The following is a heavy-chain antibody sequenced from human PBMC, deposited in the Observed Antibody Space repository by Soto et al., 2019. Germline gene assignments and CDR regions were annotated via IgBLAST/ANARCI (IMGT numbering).Heavy chain of an antibody. CDR1: GGYISGDDYH. D-gene: IGHD2-21*02. CDR3: AREDDGGDTLDV. Sequence: SETLSLTCTVSGGYISGDDYHWTWIRQSPEKGLEWIGYIHHSGSILYNPSLKSRLTISVDTSKNQFSLHLSSVTAADTAVYFCAREDDGGDTLDVWGQGTTVTVSS. J-gene: IGHJ6*02. CDR2: IHHSGSI. V-gene: IGHV4-30-4*08.